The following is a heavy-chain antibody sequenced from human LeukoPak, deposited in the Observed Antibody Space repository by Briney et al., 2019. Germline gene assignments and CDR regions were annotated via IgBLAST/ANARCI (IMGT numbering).Heavy chain of an antibody. D-gene: IGHD2-2*01. Sequence: GGSLRLSCAASGFTFSSNVMNWVRQAPGKGLAWVSAISVGGATTYYADSVRGRFTISRDNSKNTLYLQMNSLRAEDTAVYYCAKKGSSSSWYYFHYWGQGTLVTVSS. CDR2: ISVGGATT. CDR1: GFTFSSNV. V-gene: IGHV3-23*01. CDR3: AKKGSSSSWYYFHY. J-gene: IGHJ4*02.